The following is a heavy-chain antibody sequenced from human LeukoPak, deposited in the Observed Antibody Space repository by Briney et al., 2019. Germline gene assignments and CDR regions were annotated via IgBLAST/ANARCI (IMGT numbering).Heavy chain of an antibody. D-gene: IGHD6-13*01. CDR2: IYSGGST. CDR1: GFTVSSNY. Sequence: PGGSLRLSCAASGFTVSSNYMSWVRQAPGKGLEWVSVIYSGGSTYYADSVKGRFTISRDNSKNTLYLQMNSLRAEDTAVYYCARELYSSSWPCFDYWGQGTLVTVSS. CDR3: ARELYSSSWPCFDY. V-gene: IGHV3-53*01. J-gene: IGHJ4*02.